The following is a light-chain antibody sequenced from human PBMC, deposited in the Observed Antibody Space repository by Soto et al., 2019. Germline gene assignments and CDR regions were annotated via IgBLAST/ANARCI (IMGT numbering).Light chain of an antibody. V-gene: IGKV1-5*01. CDR2: DAS. CDR1: QSISNW. Sequence: DIQMTQSPSTLSGSVGDRVTITCRASQSISNWLAWYQQKPGRAPKLLIYDASSLDGGVPSRFSGSGSGTEFTLTISSLQPDDFATYYCQQYNSYRTFGQGTKVDIK. CDR3: QQYNSYRT. J-gene: IGKJ1*01.